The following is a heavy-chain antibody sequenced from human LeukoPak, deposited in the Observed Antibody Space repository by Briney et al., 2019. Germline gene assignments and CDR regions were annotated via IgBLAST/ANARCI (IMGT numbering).Heavy chain of an antibody. V-gene: IGHV3-23*01. CDR3: AKDPHIVVVTAIIDY. J-gene: IGHJ4*02. CDR1: GFTLGSYA. Sequence: PGGSLRLSCAGSGFTLGSYAMSWVRQAPGKGLEWVSAISGSGGTTYYADSVKGRFTISRDNSKNTLYLQMNSLRAEDTAVYYCAKDPHIVVVTAIIDYWGQGTLVTVSS. CDR2: ISGSGGTT. D-gene: IGHD2-21*02.